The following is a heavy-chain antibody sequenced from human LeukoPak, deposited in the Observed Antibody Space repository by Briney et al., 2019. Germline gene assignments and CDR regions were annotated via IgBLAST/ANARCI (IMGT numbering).Heavy chain of an antibody. CDR1: GFTFDNYW. V-gene: IGHV3-74*01. Sequence: GGSLRLSCVASGFTFDNYWVHWVRQAPGKGLVWVSRINSGGSGTSYADSVEGRFTISRDNAKNTLYLQMNSLKGEDTAVYYCATSLGPLTEYWGQGTLVTVSS. J-gene: IGHJ4*02. CDR2: INSGGSGT. D-gene: IGHD7-27*01. CDR3: ATSLGPLTEY.